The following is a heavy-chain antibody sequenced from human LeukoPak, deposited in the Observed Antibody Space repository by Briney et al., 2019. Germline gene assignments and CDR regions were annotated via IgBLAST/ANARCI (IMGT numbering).Heavy chain of an antibody. CDR3: ASGRQLGY. D-gene: IGHD6-13*01. V-gene: IGHV3-7*01. J-gene: IGHJ4*02. Sequence: QPGGSLRLSCAASGFTFSNYWMSWVRQAPGKGLEWVANIKQDGSEKYYVDSVKGRFTISRDSDKNSLYLQMNSLRAEDAAVYYCASGRQLGYWGQGTLVTVSS. CDR1: GFTFSNYW. CDR2: IKQDGSEK.